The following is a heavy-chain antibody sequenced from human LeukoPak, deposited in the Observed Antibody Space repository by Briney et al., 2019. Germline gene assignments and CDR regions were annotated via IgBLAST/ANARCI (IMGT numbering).Heavy chain of an antibody. CDR3: ASRGATVTTGPTWNFGD. J-gene: IGHJ4*02. V-gene: IGHV4-34*01. CDR2: INHSGST. Sequence: PSETLSLTCTVSGGSISSYYWSWIRQPPGKGLEWIGEINHSGSTNYNPSLKSRVTISVDTSKNQFSLKLSSVTAADTAVYYCASRGATVTTGPTWNFGDWGQGTLVTVSS. CDR1: GGSISSYY. D-gene: IGHD4-11*01.